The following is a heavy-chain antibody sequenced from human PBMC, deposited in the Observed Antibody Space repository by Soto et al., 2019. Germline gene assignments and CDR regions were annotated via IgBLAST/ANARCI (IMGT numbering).Heavy chain of an antibody. CDR1: GFTFSSYA. CDR2: ISYDGSNK. D-gene: IGHD6-19*01. Sequence: QVQLVESGGGVVQPGRSLRLSCAASGFTFSSYAIHWVRQAPGKGLERVAVISYDGSNKYYADSVKGRFTISRDNSKNTLYLQMNSLRAEDTAVYYCARFGQGLSIDYWGQGTLVTVSS. CDR3: ARFGQGLSIDY. V-gene: IGHV3-30-3*01. J-gene: IGHJ4*02.